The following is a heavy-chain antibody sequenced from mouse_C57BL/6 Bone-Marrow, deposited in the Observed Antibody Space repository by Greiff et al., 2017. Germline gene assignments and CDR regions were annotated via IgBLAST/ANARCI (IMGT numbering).Heavy chain of an antibody. D-gene: IGHD1-1*01. CDR3: ARAEIYYYAY. CDR2: IYPRSGNT. Sequence: QVQLQQSGAELARPGASVKLSCKASGYPFTSYGISWVKQRTGQGIEWIGEIYPRSGNTYYNEKFKGKATLTADKSSSTAYMELRSLTSEDSAVYFCARAEIYYYAYWGQGTTLTVSS. J-gene: IGHJ2*01. CDR1: GYPFTSYG. V-gene: IGHV1-81*01.